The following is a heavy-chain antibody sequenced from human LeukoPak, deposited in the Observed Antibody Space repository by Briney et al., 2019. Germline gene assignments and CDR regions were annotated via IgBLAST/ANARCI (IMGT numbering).Heavy chain of an antibody. CDR2: ISYDGSKK. CDR3: TRYDSSRFDP. Sequence: LSLTCAISGGSISGSNWWCWVRQAPAKGLEWVAGISYDGSKKHYEDSVKGRFTISRDNSRNTVDLQMNSLGDDDTAVYHCTRYDSSRFDPWGQGTAVIVSS. D-gene: IGHD3-3*01. V-gene: IGHV3-30*03. J-gene: IGHJ5*02. CDR1: GGSISGSNW.